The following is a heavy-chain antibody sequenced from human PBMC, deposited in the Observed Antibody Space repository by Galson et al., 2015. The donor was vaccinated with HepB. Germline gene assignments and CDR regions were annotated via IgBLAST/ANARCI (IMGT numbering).Heavy chain of an antibody. D-gene: IGHD3-9*01. CDR1: GFTFSSYA. V-gene: IGHV3-64D*06. CDR3: VKDGMELRYFDWLLSENWFDP. J-gene: IGHJ5*02. Sequence: SLRLSCAASGFTFSSYAMHWVRQAPGKGLEYVSAISSNGGSTYYADSVKGRFTISRDNSKNTLYLQMSSLRAEDTAVYYCVKDGMELRYFDWLLSENWFDPWGQGTLVTVSS. CDR2: ISSNGGST.